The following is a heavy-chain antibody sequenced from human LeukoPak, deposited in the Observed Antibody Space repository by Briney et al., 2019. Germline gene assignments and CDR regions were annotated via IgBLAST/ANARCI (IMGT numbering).Heavy chain of an antibody. CDR2: ISGSGSTT. J-gene: IGHJ6*03. D-gene: IGHD2-21*02. CDR3: ARVIVVVTGNYMDV. CDR1: GFTFSSYA. Sequence: GGSLRLSCAASGFTFSSYAMSWVRQAPGKGLEWVSAISGSGSTTYYADSVKGRFTISRDNSKNTLFLQMNSLRAEDTAVYYCARVIVVVTGNYMDVWGKGTTVTISS. V-gene: IGHV3-23*01.